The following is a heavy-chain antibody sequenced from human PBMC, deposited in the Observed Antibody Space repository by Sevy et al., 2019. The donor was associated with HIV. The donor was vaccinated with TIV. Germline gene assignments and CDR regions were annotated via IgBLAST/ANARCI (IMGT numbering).Heavy chain of an antibody. J-gene: IGHJ4*02. CDR2: IWLTGAT. V-gene: IGHV3-53*01. Sequence: GGSLRLSCTVSGFTVSSNFISWVRQAPGKGLEWVSVIWLTGATYYADSVKGRFTISRDNSKNTVYLDMNSLRAEDTAVYYCARGKHVSDYSRSFDHWGQGTLVTVSS. D-gene: IGHD2-21*01. CDR3: ARGKHVSDYSRSFDH. CDR1: GFTVSSNF.